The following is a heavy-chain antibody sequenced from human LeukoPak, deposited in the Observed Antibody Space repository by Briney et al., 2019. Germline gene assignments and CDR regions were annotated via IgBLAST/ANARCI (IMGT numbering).Heavy chain of an antibody. CDR2: IYYSGST. CDR3: ARQSYESFDY. CDR1: GGSISSYY. V-gene: IGHV4-59*08. D-gene: IGHD2-8*01. Sequence: SETLSLTCTVSGGSISSYYWSWIRQPPGKGLEWIGYIYYSGSTNYNPSPKSRVTISVDTSKNQFSLKLSSVTAADTAVYYCARQSYESFDYWGQGTLVTVSS. J-gene: IGHJ4*02.